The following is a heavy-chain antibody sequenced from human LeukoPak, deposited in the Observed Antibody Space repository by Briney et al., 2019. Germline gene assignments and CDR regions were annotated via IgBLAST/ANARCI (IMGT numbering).Heavy chain of an antibody. CDR1: GFTFSRYG. J-gene: IGHJ3*02. CDR3: AKDGSFDAFDI. D-gene: IGHD3-10*01. Sequence: AGGSLRLFCAASGFTFSRYGMTWVRQAPGKGLEWVSAISGGGSSIHYADSVKGRFTISRDNSKNTLYLQMNSLRAEDTAIYYCAKDGSFDAFDIWGQGTMVTVSS. CDR2: ISGGGSSI. V-gene: IGHV3-23*01.